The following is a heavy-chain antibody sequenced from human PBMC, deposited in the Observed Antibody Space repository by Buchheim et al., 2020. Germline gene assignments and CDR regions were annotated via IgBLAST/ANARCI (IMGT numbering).Heavy chain of an antibody. J-gene: IGHJ4*02. CDR3: AKDPHGGSSWDLVY. V-gene: IGHV3-30*18. D-gene: IGHD6-13*01. CDR2: ISYDGSNK. CDR1: GFPFSSYG. Sequence: QVQLVESGGGVVQPGRSLRLSCAASGFPFSSYGMHWVRQAPGKGLEWVAVISYDGSNKYYADSVKGRFTISRDNSKNTLYLQMNSLRAEDTAVYYCAKDPHGGSSWDLVYWGQGTL.